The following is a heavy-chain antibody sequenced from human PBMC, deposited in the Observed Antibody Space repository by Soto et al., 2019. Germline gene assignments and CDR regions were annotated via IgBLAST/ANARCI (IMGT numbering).Heavy chain of an antibody. CDR1: GFTFSSYS. CDR3: ARDERRTSYFDY. V-gene: IGHV3-21*01. CDR2: ISSSSSYI. J-gene: IGHJ4*02. Sequence: GGSLRLSCAASGFTFSSYSMNWVRQAPGKGLEWVSSISSSSSYIYYADSVKGRFTISRDNAKNSLYLQMNSLRAEDTAVYYCARDERRTSYFDYWGQGTLVTVAS.